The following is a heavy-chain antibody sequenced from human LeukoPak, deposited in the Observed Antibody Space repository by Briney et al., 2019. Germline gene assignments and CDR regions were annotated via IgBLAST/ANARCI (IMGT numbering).Heavy chain of an antibody. J-gene: IGHJ4*02. Sequence: SVKVSCKASGGTFSSYTISWVRQAPGQGLEWMGRIIPILGIANYAQKFQGRVTITADKSTSTAYMELSSLRSEDTAVYYCASQYSSSSRVYFDYWGQGTLVTFSS. CDR3: ASQYSSSSRVYFDY. V-gene: IGHV1-69*02. CDR2: IIPILGIA. D-gene: IGHD6-6*01. CDR1: GGTFSSYT.